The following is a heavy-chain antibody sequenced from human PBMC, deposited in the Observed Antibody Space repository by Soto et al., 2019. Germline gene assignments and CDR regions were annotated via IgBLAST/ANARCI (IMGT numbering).Heavy chain of an antibody. CDR1: VLPFSSYA. CDR2: ISGSGGST. D-gene: IGHD3-3*01. CDR3: ARVEKGITIFGVVIGFDY. V-gene: IGHV3-23*01. Sequence: GGSLRLSCAASVLPFSSYAMSWVRQAPGKGLEWVSAISGSGGSTYYADSVKGRFTISRDNAKNSLYLQMNSLRAEDTAVYYCARVEKGITIFGVVIGFDYWGQGTLVTVSS. J-gene: IGHJ4*02.